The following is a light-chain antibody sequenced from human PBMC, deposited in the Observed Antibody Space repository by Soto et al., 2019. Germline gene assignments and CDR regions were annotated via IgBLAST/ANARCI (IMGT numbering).Light chain of an antibody. V-gene: IGLV2-14*01. CDR3: SSHTSSSTLV. J-gene: IGLJ2*01. CDR1: SSDIGGSNF. CDR2: DVS. Sequence: QSALTQPASVSGSPGQSITISCTGTSSDIGGSNFVSWYQQHPGKAPKLMIYDVSNRPSGVSNRFSGSKSGNTASLTISGLVADDEADYYCSSHTSSSTLVFGGGTKLTVL.